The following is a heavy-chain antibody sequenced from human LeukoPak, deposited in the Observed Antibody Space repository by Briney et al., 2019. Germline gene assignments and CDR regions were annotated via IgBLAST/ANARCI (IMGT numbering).Heavy chain of an antibody. J-gene: IGHJ4*02. CDR3: AREAIRWELLPFDY. Sequence: SETLSLTCTVSGGSISSSSYYWGWIRQPPGKGLEWIGSIYYSGSTYYNPSLKSRVTISVDTSKNQFSLKLSSVTAADTAVYYCAREAIRWELLPFDYWGQGTLVTVSS. CDR2: IYYSGST. CDR1: GGSISSSSYY. V-gene: IGHV4-39*01. D-gene: IGHD1-26*01.